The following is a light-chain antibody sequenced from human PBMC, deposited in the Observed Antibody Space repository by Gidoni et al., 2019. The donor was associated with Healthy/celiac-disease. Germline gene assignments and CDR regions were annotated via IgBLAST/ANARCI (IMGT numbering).Light chain of an antibody. V-gene: IGKV1-39*01. Sequence: DIQLTKYPSPLSASVGDRVTITGRASQSISSYLNWYQKKPGKAPKLLIYAASSLQSGVPSRFSGSGSGTDFTLTISSLQPEDFATYYCQQSYSTPHMYTFGQGTKLEIK. CDR1: QSISSY. J-gene: IGKJ2*01. CDR3: QQSYSTPHMYT. CDR2: AAS.